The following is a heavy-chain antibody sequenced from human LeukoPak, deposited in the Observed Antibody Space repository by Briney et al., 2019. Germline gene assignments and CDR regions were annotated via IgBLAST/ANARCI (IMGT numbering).Heavy chain of an antibody. CDR2: ISSSTSTI. V-gene: IGHV3-48*01. J-gene: IGHJ4*02. D-gene: IGHD7-27*01. Sequence: PGGSLRLSCAASGFTFSTYNMNWVRRAPGKGLEWVSYISSSTSTIYYADSVKGRFTISRDNAKNSLFLQMNSLRAEDTAVYYCARFETGGAYFDYWGQGTLVTVSS. CDR3: ARFETGGAYFDY. CDR1: GFTFSTYN.